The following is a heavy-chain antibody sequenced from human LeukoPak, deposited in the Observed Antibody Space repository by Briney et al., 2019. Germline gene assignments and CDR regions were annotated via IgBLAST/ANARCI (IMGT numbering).Heavy chain of an antibody. Sequence: VASVKVSCKASGYTFKNYGISWVRQAPGQGLEWMGWISGYNGITKLAQNVQGRVTMTTDRSTSTAYMELRSLRSDDTAVYYCAAALNYYDSSGYNSDRPNFDYWGQGTLVTVSS. CDR3: AAALNYYDSSGYNSDRPNFDY. D-gene: IGHD3-22*01. CDR1: GYTFKNYG. J-gene: IGHJ4*02. CDR2: ISGYNGIT. V-gene: IGHV1-18*01.